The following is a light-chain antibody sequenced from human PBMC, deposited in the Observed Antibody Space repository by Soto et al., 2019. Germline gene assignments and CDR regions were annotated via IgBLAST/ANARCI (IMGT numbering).Light chain of an antibody. CDR1: QSISSY. V-gene: IGKV1-39*01. CDR3: QQIKIPPPT. CDR2: AAS. Sequence: DIQMTQSPSSLSASVGDRVTITCRASQSISSYLNWYQQKPGKAPKLLIYAASSLQSGVPSRFSGSGSGTDFTLTISSLQPEVFATNNCQQIKIPPPTFGGGPKVRSN. J-gene: IGKJ4*01.